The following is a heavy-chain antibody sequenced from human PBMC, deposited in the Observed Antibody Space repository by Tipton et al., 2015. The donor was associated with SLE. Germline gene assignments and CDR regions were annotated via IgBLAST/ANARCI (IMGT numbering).Heavy chain of an antibody. CDR2: ISASGGTT. D-gene: IGHD4-23*01. V-gene: IGHV3-23*01. CDR1: GFTFSSFS. CDR3: AKKPDQPSGNDCFGP. J-gene: IGHJ5*02. Sequence: SLRLSCAASGFTFSSFSMNWVRQAPGKGLEWVSIISASGGTTYYADSVKGRFTISRDNSKNTLFLQMNSLRAEDTAVYYCAKKPDQPSGNDCFGPWGQGTLVTVSS.